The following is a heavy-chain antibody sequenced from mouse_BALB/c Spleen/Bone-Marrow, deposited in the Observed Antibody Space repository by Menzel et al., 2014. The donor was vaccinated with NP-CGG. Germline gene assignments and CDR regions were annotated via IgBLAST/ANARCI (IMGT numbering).Heavy chain of an antibody. CDR1: GFNIKDTY. D-gene: IGHD1-1*01. CDR3: ASYYYGSSTFAY. CDR2: IDPANGNT. Sequence: VQLQQSGAELVKPGASVKLSCTASGFNIKDTYMHWVKQRPEQGLEWIGRIDPANGNTKYDPKFQGKATITADTSSNTAYQHLSSLTSEDTAVYYCASYYYGSSTFAYWGQGTLVTVSA. J-gene: IGHJ3*01. V-gene: IGHV14-3*02.